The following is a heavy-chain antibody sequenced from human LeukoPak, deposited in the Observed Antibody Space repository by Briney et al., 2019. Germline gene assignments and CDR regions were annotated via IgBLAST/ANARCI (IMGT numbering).Heavy chain of an antibody. CDR2: ISGNNANT. D-gene: IGHD3-3*01. CDR3: ARDRSGGGFVY. Sequence: ASVTVSFQASGYSFTSYGMSWVRQAPGQGLEWMGWISGNNANTNYAQKFQGRVTMNTDTYTSTGCMGMRSVRSDDTAVYYCARDRSGGGFVYWGQGGLVTVSS. V-gene: IGHV1-18*01. J-gene: IGHJ4*02. CDR1: GYSFTSYG.